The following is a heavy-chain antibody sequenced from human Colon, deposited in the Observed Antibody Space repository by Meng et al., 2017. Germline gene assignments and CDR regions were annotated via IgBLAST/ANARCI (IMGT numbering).Heavy chain of an antibody. V-gene: IGHV2-5*01. CDR2: IYWNDTE. D-gene: IGHD3-10*01. CDR1: GFSLRTTGVG. CDR3: AQTFYYGSLY. J-gene: IGHJ4*02. Sequence: HITLKVSAPALVKPTQTLTRPCTFSGFSLRTTGVGVGWIRQPPGKALEWLALIYWNDTERYSPSLRSRLTITKDTSKNQVVLTMTNMDPVDTATYYCAQTFYYGSLYWGQGTLVTVSS.